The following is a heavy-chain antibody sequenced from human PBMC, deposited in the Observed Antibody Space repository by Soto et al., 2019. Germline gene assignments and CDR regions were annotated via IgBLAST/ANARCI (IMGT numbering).Heavy chain of an antibody. D-gene: IGHD3-10*01. CDR2: ISQSGGP. J-gene: IGHJ5*02. CDR3: ARAYAGSS. CDR1: GVSISSNDW. V-gene: IGHV4-4*02. Sequence: QVQLQESGPGLVKPSGTLSLTCAVSGVSISSNDWWNWVRQPPGRGLEWIGEISQSGGPNYNPSLMSRVTISVDKSKNQFSLKLSSVTAADTAVSYCARAYAGSSWGRGTMVTVSS.